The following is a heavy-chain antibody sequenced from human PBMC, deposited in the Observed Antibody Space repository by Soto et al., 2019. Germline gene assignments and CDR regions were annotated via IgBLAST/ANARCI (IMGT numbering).Heavy chain of an antibody. D-gene: IGHD2-21*02. Sequence: KASETLSLTCIVSGESISSSSYYWGWIRQPPGKGLEWIGSIYYSGRTYYNPSFKSRVTISIDTSKNQFSLKLSSVTATDTAVYYCARQRTTVVTQAYFDHWSQGALVTVSS. CDR3: ARQRTTVVTQAYFDH. CDR2: IYYSGRT. J-gene: IGHJ4*02. V-gene: IGHV4-39*01. CDR1: GESISSSSYY.